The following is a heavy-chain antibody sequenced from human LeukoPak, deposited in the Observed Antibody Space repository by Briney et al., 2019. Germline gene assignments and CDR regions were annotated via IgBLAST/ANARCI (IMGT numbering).Heavy chain of an antibody. V-gene: IGHV3-30-3*01. CDR3: ARETEAFDI. J-gene: IGHJ3*02. D-gene: IGHD1-14*01. Sequence: GRSLRLSCAASGFTFSSYAMHWVRQAPGKGLEWVAVISYDGSNKYYADSVKGRFTISRDNSKNTLYLQMNSLRAEDTAVYYCARETEAFDIWGQGTMVTVSS. CDR2: ISYDGSNK. CDR1: GFTFSSYA.